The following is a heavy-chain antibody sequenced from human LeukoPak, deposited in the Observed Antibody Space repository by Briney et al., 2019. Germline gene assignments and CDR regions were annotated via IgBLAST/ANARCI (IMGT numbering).Heavy chain of an antibody. J-gene: IGHJ5*02. D-gene: IGHD4-17*01. V-gene: IGHV1-46*01. CDR3: ARDFYGDHPYNWFDP. Sequence: ASVKVSCEASGYTFTSYYMHWVRQAPGQGLEWMGIINPSGGSTSYAQKFQGRVTMTRDTSTSTVYMELSSLRSEDTAVYYCARDFYGDHPYNWFDPWGQGTLVTVSS. CDR1: GYTFTSYY. CDR2: INPSGGST.